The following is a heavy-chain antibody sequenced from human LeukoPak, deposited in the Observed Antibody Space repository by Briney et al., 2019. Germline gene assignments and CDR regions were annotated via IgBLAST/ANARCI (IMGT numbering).Heavy chain of an antibody. CDR1: GGSISIYY. D-gene: IGHD1-26*01. CDR2: IYYGGIT. Sequence: PSETLSLTCTVSGGSISIYYWTWIRQAPGKVLEWIGYIYYGGITNYNPSLKSRVTISVDTSKNQFSLKLSSVTAADTAVYYCARGLHNSGSHTGTDYWGQGSLVTVSS. J-gene: IGHJ4*02. V-gene: IGHV4-59*01. CDR3: ARGLHNSGSHTGTDY.